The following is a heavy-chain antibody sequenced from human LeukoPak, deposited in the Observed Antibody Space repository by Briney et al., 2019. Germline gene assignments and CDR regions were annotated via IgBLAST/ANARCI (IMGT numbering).Heavy chain of an antibody. V-gene: IGHV4-59*01. Sequence: PSETLSLTCTVSGGSLSSYYWSWIRQPPGKGLEWIGYIYYSGSTNYNPSLKSRVTISVDTSKNQFSLKLSSVTAADTAVYYCARDRDGFYGMDVWGQGTTVTVSS. CDR3: ARDRDGFYGMDV. CDR2: IYYSGST. CDR1: GGSLSSYY. J-gene: IGHJ6*02. D-gene: IGHD3-10*01.